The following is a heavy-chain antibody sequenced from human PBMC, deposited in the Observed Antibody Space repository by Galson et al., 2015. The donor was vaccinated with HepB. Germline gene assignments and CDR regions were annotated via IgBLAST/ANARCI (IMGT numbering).Heavy chain of an antibody. CDR2: IWSDGSNK. D-gene: IGHD6-19*01. V-gene: IGHV3-33*07. Sequence: SLRLSCAASGFTFSRHGMNWVRQAPGKGLEWVATIWSDGSNKYYADSVKGRFTISRDNSKNTLYMQMNSLRTEDTAVYYCARGIPGIEVAGSLGYWGQGTLVTGSS. CDR3: ARGIPGIEVAGSLGY. CDR1: GFTFSRHG. J-gene: IGHJ4*02.